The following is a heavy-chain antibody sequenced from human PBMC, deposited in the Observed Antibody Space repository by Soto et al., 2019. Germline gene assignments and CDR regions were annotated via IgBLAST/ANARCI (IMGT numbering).Heavy chain of an antibody. CDR1: GGSFSGYY. D-gene: IGHD3-3*01. J-gene: IGHJ4*02. CDR2: INHSGST. V-gene: IGHV4-34*01. Sequence: SETLSLTCAVYGGSFSGYYWSWIRQPPGKGLEWIGEINHSGSTNYNPSLKSRVTISVDTSKNQFSLKLSSVTAADTAVYYCARAHVLRFLEWLDPFDYWGQGTLVTVSS. CDR3: ARAHVLRFLEWLDPFDY.